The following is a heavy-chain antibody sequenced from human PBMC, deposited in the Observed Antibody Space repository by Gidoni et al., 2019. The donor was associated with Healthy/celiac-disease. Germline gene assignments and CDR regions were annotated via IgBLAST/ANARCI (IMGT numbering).Heavy chain of an antibody. Sequence: QVQLVQSGAEVKKPRSPVKVSRKASGGTFIRYAISWVRQAPGQGLDCMGGLIPIFGTADYAQKFQGRVTITADESTSTAYMGLSSLRSEDTAVYYGARERRRSWGSSSAYYYGMDVWGQGTTVTVSS. CDR3: ARERRRSWGSSSAYYYGMDV. D-gene: IGHD6-6*01. J-gene: IGHJ6*02. V-gene: IGHV1-69*01. CDR2: LIPIFGTA. CDR1: GGTFIRYA.